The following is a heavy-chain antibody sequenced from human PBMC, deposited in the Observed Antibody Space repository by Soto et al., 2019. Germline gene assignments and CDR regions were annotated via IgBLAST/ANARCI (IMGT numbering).Heavy chain of an antibody. D-gene: IGHD3-9*01. CDR2: IYHSGST. V-gene: IGHV4-38-2*01. CDR1: VYSISSGYY. CDR3: ARGIRAYYDILTGYYPSGSESWFDP. Sequence: SETLSLTCAFSVYSISSGYYWGWIRQPPGKGLEWIGSIYHSGSTYYNPSLKSRVTISVDTSKNQFSLKLSSVTAADTAVYYCARGIRAYYDILTGYYPSGSESWFDPWGQGTLVTVSS. J-gene: IGHJ5*02.